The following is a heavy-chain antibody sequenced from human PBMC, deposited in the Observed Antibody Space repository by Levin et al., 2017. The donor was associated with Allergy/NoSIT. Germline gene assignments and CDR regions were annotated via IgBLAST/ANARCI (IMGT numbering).Heavy chain of an antibody. CDR1: GGSISSGGYY. CDR3: AREITHSVLAAYPDAFDI. CDR2: IYYSGST. J-gene: IGHJ3*02. D-gene: IGHD5/OR15-5a*01. Sequence: NSSETLSLTCTVSGGSISSGGYYWSWIRQHPGKGLEWIGYIYYSGSTYYNPSLKSRVTISVDTSKNQFSLKLSSVTAADTAVYYCAREITHSVLAAYPDAFDIWGQGTMVTVSS. V-gene: IGHV4-31*03.